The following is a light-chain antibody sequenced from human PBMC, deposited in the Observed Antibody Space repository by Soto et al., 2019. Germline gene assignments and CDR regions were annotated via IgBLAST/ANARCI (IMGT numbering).Light chain of an antibody. V-gene: IGKV3-20*01. CDR1: QSVSSNY. Sequence: EIVLTQSPGTLSLSPGERATLSCRASQSVSSNYLAWYQQKPGQAPRLLIYGASSRATGIPDRFSGSGSGTAFTLTISGLEPEDFGMYYCQLYGSSAPIAFGQGTRLE. CDR2: GAS. CDR3: QLYGSSAPIA. J-gene: IGKJ5*01.